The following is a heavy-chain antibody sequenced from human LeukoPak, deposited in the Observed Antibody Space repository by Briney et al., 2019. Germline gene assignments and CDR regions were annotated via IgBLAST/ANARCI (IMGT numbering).Heavy chain of an antibody. D-gene: IGHD1-14*01. CDR2: VSNDGRDK. CDR1: GFTFGDYA. CDR3: ARDRNSPAKYYFDY. J-gene: IGHJ4*02. Sequence: PGGSLRLSCTASGFTFGDYAMSWVRQAPGKGLEWVAVVSNDGRDKHYADSVKGRFTISRDNSENTLYLQMNTLRAEDTAVYYCARDRNSPAKYYFDYWGQGTLVTVSS. V-gene: IGHV3-30*01.